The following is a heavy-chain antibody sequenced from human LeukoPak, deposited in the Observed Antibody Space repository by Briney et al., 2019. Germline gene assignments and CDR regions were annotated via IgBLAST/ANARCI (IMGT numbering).Heavy chain of an antibody. J-gene: IGHJ3*02. Sequence: PGGSLRLYCAASGFTFSSYNMNWVRPAPGKGLAWVSSISSSSNYIYYADSVKGRFTISRDNAKNSLYLQMNSLRAEDTAVYYCARDFLAILGAFDIWGQGTMVTVSS. V-gene: IGHV3-21*01. D-gene: IGHD3-3*01. CDR3: ARDFLAILGAFDI. CDR2: ISSSSNYI. CDR1: GFTFSSYN.